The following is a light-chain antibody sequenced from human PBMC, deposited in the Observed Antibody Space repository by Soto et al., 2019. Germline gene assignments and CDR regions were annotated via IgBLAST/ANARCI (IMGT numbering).Light chain of an antibody. CDR2: GAF. CDR1: QSVNKN. J-gene: IGKJ2*01. V-gene: IGKV3-15*01. Sequence: EIILTQSPASLSVSPGERATLSCRASQSVNKNLAWSPQKPVQAPRLLIYGAFTRATGIPGRFRGSGSGTAFTLTVTSLPSEDFAVYFCQQYNNLPPYTFGQETNLEIK. CDR3: QQYNNLPPYT.